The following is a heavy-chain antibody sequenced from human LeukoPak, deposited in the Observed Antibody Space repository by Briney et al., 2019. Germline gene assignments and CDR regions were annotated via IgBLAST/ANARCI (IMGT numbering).Heavy chain of an antibody. CDR1: GFTFSSHW. Sequence: GGSLRLSCVASGFTFSSHWMGWVRQAPGKGLEWVSYISSSGSTIYYADSVKGRFTISRDNAKNSLYLQMNSLRAEDTAVYYCARDSPKYSSGWYSLFDYWGQGTLVTVSS. CDR2: ISSSGSTI. V-gene: IGHV3-48*03. D-gene: IGHD6-19*01. J-gene: IGHJ4*02. CDR3: ARDSPKYSSGWYSLFDY.